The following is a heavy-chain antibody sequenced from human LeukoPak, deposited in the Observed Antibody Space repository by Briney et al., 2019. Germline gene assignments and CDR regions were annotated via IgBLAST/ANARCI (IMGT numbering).Heavy chain of an antibody. J-gene: IGHJ5*02. V-gene: IGHV4-34*01. CDR3: AKGAGGFSYYNWFDP. Sequence: SETLSLTCAVYGGSFSGYYWSWIRQPPGKGLEWIGEINHSGSTNYNPSLKSRVTISVDTSKNQFSLKLASVTAADTDIYYCAKGAGGFSYYNWFDPWGQGTLVTVSS. CDR1: GGSFSGYY. CDR2: INHSGST. D-gene: IGHD5-18*01.